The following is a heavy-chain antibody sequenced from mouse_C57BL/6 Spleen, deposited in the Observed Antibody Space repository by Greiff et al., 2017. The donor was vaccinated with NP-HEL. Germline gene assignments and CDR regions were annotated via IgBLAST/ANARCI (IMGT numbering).Heavy chain of an antibody. Sequence: VQLQQSGAELVKPGASVKLSCKASGYTFTSYWMHWVKQRPGQGLEWIGMIHPNSGSTNYNEKFKSKATLTVDKSSSTAYMQLSSLTSEDSAVYYCARDNPRAMDYWDQGTSVTVSS. D-gene: IGHD1-3*01. V-gene: IGHV1-64*01. J-gene: IGHJ4*01. CDR2: IHPNSGST. CDR3: ARDNPRAMDY. CDR1: GYTFTSYW.